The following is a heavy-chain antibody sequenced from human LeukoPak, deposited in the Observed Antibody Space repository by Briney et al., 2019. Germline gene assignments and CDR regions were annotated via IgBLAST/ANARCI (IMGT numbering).Heavy chain of an antibody. D-gene: IGHD2-2*01. CDR1: GGSFSRGGYS. Sequence: SETLSLTCAVSGGSFSRGGYSWSWIRQPPGKGLAWIGYLYYSGSTYYNPSLKSRVTISVDTSKNQISLKVRSATAADTAVYYCARTTEDCSSTSCYQYWFDPWGQGTLVTVSS. CDR3: ARTTEDCSSTSCYQYWFDP. J-gene: IGHJ5*02. V-gene: IGHV4-30-4*07. CDR2: LYYSGST.